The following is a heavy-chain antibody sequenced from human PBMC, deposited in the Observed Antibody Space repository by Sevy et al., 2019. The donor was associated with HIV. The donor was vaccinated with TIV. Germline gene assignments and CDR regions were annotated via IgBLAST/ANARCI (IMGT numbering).Heavy chain of an antibody. J-gene: IGHJ6*02. D-gene: IGHD1-1*01. CDR1: GYTFISYA. CDR2: INAAGGNT. V-gene: IGHV1-3*01. CDR3: ARRGTGLDYYYGMDV. Sequence: ASVKVSCKASGYTFISYAIHWARQAPGQGLQWMGWINAAGGNTKYSQNFQGRVTFSTDTSANTAYMELSSLRSEDTAVYYCARRGTGLDYYYGMDVWGQGTTVTVSS.